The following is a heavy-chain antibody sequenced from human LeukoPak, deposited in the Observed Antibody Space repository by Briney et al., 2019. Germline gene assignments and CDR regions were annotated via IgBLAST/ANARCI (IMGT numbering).Heavy chain of an antibody. CDR1: GFTFSSYA. V-gene: IGHV3-30*18. CDR2: ISYDGSNK. Sequence: GGSLRLSCAASGFTFSSYAMSWVRQAPGKGLEWVAVISYDGSNKYYADSVKGRFTISRDNSKNTLYLQMNSLRAEDTAVYYCAKDPAGLEIVTSGGDYWGQGTLVTVSS. CDR3: AKDPAGLEIVTSGGDY. J-gene: IGHJ4*02. D-gene: IGHD5-12*01.